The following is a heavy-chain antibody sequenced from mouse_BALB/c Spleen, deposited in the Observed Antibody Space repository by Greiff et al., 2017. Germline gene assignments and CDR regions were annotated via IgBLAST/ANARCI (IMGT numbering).Heavy chain of an antibody. J-gene: IGHJ4*01. CDR2: ISSGSSTI. V-gene: IGHV5-17*02. CDR1: GFTFSSFG. CDR3: ARSRVLYAMDY. Sequence: DVQLVESGGGLVQPGGSRKLSCAASGFTFSSFGMHWVRQAPEKGLEWVAYISSGSSTIYYADTVKGRFTISRDNPKNTLFLQMTSLRSEDTAMYYCARSRVLYAMDYWGQGTSVTVSS.